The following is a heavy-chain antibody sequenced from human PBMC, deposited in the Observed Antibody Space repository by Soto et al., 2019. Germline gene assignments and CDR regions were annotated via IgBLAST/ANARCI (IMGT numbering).Heavy chain of an antibody. CDR1: GFTFSSSA. CDR3: AKSPSSITTRYFDY. J-gene: IGHJ4*02. V-gene: IGHV3-23*01. D-gene: IGHD6-6*01. Sequence: GGSLRLSCAASGFTFSSSAMNWVRQAPGKGLEWVSTIIGSGGSTYYADSVKGRFTSSRDNSKNTLYLQMNSLRAEDTAVYYCAKSPSSITTRYFDYWGQGTLVTVSS. CDR2: IIGSGGST.